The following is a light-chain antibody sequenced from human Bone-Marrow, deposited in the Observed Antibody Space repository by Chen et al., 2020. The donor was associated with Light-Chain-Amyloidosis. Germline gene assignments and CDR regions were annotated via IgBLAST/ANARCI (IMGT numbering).Light chain of an antibody. CDR2: DDS. V-gene: IGLV3-21*02. Sequence: SYVLTQPSSVSVAPGQTATIACGGNNIGFTSVHWYQQTPGQAPLLVVYDDSDRPSGIPERLSGANSGNTATLTISRVEAGDEADYYCQVWDRSSDRPMFGGGTKLTVL. CDR1: NIGFTS. CDR3: QVWDRSSDRPM. J-gene: IGLJ3*02.